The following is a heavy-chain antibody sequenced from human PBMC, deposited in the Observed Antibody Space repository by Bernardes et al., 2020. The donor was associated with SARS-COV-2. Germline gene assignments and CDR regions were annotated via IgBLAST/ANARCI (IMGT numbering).Heavy chain of an antibody. V-gene: IGHV3-23*01. Sequence: GGSLRLSCTASGFTFSIYAMSWVRQAPGKGLEWVSAISGRGGSRCYADSVRGRFTISRDNSKNTLYMQMNSLRAEDTAVYYCAKVIAAAGKGGVFDCYYGMDVWGQGTTVTVSS. CDR2: ISGRGGSR. CDR1: GFTFSIYA. D-gene: IGHD6-13*01. J-gene: IGHJ6*02. CDR3: AKVIAAAGKGGVFDCYYGMDV.